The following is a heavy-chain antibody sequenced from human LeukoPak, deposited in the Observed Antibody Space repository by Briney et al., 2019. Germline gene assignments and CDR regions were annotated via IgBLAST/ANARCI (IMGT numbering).Heavy chain of an antibody. CDR1: GFTFSTYW. J-gene: IGHJ4*02. D-gene: IGHD5-12*01. Sequence: GGSLRLSCAASGFTFSTYWMHWVRQAPGKGLVWVSRISSDGSITSYADSVKGRFTISRDNAKNTLYLQMNSLRAEDTAVYYCTRGYVGIDYWGQGTLVTVSS. CDR2: ISSDGSIT. V-gene: IGHV3-74*01. CDR3: TRGYVGIDY.